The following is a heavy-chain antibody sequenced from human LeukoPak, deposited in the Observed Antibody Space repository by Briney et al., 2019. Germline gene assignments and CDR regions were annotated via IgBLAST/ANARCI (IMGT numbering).Heavy chain of an antibody. D-gene: IGHD2-2*01. CDR2: IYYSGST. V-gene: IGHV4-30-4*01. CDR1: GGSISSGDYY. J-gene: IGHJ5*02. CDR3: ARDPAERYCSSTSCHRAGWFDP. Sequence: PSETLSLTCTVSGGSISSGDYYWSWIRQPPGKGLEWIGYIYYSGSTYYNPSLKSRVTISVDTSKNQFSLKLSSVTAADTAVYYCARDPAERYCSSTSCHRAGWFDPWGQGTLVTVSS.